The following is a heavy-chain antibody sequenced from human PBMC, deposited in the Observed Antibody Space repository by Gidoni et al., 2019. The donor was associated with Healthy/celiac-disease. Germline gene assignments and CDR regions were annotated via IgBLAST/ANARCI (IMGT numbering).Heavy chain of an antibody. J-gene: IGHJ6*02. CDR2: IDPSDSYT. V-gene: IGHV5-10-1*03. CDR1: GYSFTSYW. D-gene: IGHD3-22*01. Sequence: EVQLVQSGAEVKKPGESLRISCKGSGYSFTSYWISWVRQMPGKGLEWMGRIDPSDSYTNYSPSFQGHVTISADKSISTAYLQWSSLKASDTAMYYCARAREGSSGYYYYYYGMDVWGQGTTVTVSS. CDR3: ARAREGSSGYYYYYYGMDV.